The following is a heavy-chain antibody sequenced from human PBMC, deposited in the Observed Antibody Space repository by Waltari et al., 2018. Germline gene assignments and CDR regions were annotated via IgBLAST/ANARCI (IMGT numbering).Heavy chain of an antibody. CDR1: GFPFRSYY. Sequence: QVQLVEAGGGLVKPGGALRLPWAASGFPFRSYYMCWIRPGPGKGLGWVSYISSSGSTIYYADSVKGRFTISRDNAKNSLYLQMNSLRAEDTAVYYCASPSPYDSSGYYFDYWGQGTLVTVSS. V-gene: IGHV3-11*01. CDR2: ISSSGSTI. CDR3: ASPSPYDSSGYYFDY. J-gene: IGHJ4*02. D-gene: IGHD3-22*01.